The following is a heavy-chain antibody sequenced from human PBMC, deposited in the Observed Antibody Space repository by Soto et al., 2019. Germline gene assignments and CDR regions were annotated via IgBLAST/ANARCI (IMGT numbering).Heavy chain of an antibody. D-gene: IGHD5-12*01. J-gene: IGHJ5*02. CDR3: AREGLVDTTAHNWFDP. V-gene: IGHV6-1*01. Sequence: SRTCPISGDSFSSNIAAWNCIRQSPSRGLEWLWRTYYRSKWYNDSAVSVKSRITINPDTSQNQFSLQLNSVTPEDTAVDYCAREGLVDTTAHNWFDPWGQGTLVTVSS. CDR2: TYYRSKWYN. CDR1: GDSFSSNIAA.